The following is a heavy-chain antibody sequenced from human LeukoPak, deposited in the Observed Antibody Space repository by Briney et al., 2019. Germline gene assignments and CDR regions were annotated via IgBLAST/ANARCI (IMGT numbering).Heavy chain of an antibody. J-gene: IGHJ6*02. D-gene: IGHD5-18*01. CDR2: IIPIFGTA. Sequence: ASVKVSCKASGGTFSSYAISWVRQAPGQGLEWMGGIIPIFGTANYAQKFQGRVTITADESTSTAYMELSSLRSEDTAVYYCARLGYSYGSGYYGMDVWGQGTTVTVSS. CDR1: GGTFSSYA. V-gene: IGHV1-69*13. CDR3: ARLGYSYGSGYYGMDV.